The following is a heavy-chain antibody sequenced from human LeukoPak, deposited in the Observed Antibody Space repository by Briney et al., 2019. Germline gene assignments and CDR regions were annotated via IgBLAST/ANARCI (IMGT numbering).Heavy chain of an antibody. V-gene: IGHV2-5*02. CDR3: AHRPNFQYYFDS. D-gene: IGHD4/OR15-4a*01. CDR2: IYWDDDE. J-gene: IGHJ4*02. Sequence: SGPTLVQPTQTLTLTCTFSGFSLTTRGVGVGWIRQPPGKALEWLALIYWDDDERYSPSLQSRLTIAKATSKNQVVLTMTNMDPVDTATYFCAHRPNFQYYFDSWGQGTLVTVSS. CDR1: GFSLTTRGVG.